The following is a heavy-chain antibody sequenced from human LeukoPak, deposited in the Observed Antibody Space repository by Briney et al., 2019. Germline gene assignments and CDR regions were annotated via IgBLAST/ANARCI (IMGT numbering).Heavy chain of an antibody. Sequence: GGSLRLSCAASGFSFSTYAMNWVRQAPGKGLEWLSYISGSSNTIYYADSVKGRFTVSRDNAKNSLHLQMNSLRTEDTAVYFCASGGPCSTTTYYYYCYMDVSGKGTTVTVSS. CDR3: ASGGPCSTTTYYYYCYMDV. CDR1: GFSFSTYA. V-gene: IGHV3-48*04. J-gene: IGHJ6*03. D-gene: IGHD2-2*01. CDR2: ISGSSNTI.